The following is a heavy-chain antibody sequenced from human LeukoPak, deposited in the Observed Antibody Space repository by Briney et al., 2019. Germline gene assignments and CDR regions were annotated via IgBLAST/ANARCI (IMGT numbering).Heavy chain of an antibody. V-gene: IGHV3-66*01. CDR2: IYSGGNT. Sequence: GGSLRLSCAASGFTVSSNYMTWVRQAPGKGLEWVSVIYSGGNTYYADSVEGRFTISRDNSKNTLYLQMNSLRAEDTAVYYCARETYDSSAYYYYYFDYWGQGTLVTVSS. J-gene: IGHJ4*02. D-gene: IGHD3-22*01. CDR1: GFTVSSNY. CDR3: ARETYDSSAYYYYYFDY.